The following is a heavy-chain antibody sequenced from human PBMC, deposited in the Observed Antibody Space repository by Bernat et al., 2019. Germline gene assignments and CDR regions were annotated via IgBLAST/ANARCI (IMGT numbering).Heavy chain of an antibody. CDR1: GFTFSDYY. D-gene: IGHD4-11*01. CDR3: ARVGYSNDPYWFDP. Sequence: QVQLVESGGGVVQPGRSLRLSCAASGFTFSDYYMSWIRQAPGKGLEWVSYISSSSSYTNYADSVKGRFTISRDNAKNSLYLQMNSLRAEDTAVYYCARVGYSNDPYWFDPWGQGTLVTVSS. V-gene: IGHV3-11*05. CDR2: ISSSSSYT. J-gene: IGHJ5*02.